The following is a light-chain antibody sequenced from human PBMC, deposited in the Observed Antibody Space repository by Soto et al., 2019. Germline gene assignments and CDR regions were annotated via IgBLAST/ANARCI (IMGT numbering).Light chain of an antibody. CDR2: GAS. CDR3: QQYGNSPRT. J-gene: IGKJ3*01. CDR1: QSVRSSY. V-gene: IGKV3-20*01. Sequence: EIVLTQSTGTLSLSPGERATLSCRASQSVRSSYLAWYQQKHGQSPRLLIYGASSRATGIPDRFSGSGSGTDFTLTISRLEPEDFAVYYCQQYGNSPRTFGPGTKVDIK.